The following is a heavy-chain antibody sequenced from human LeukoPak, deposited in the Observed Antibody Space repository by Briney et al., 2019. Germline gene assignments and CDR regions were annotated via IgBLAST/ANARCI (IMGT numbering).Heavy chain of an antibody. D-gene: IGHD4-17*01. J-gene: IGHJ4*02. CDR3: ARGRVRGDYGDWYYFDY. CDR2: IIPICGTA. Sequence: SVKVSCKASGGTFSSYAISWVRQAPGQGLEWMGGIIPICGTANYAQKFQGRVTITADESTSTAYMELSSLRSEDTAVYYCARGRVRGDYGDWYYFDYWGQGTLVTVSS. CDR1: GGTFSSYA. V-gene: IGHV1-69*13.